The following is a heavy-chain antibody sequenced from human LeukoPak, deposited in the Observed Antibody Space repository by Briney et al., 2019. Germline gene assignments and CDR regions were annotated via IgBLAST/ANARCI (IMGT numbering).Heavy chain of an antibody. J-gene: IGHJ4*02. V-gene: IGHV4-59*01. CDR2: IYYSGST. CDR1: GGSISSYY. D-gene: IGHD1-26*01. CDR3: ARGSQWELTDGY. Sequence: SETLSLTCTVSGGSISSYYWSWIRQPPGKGLEWIGYIYYSGSTNYNPSLKSRVTISVDASKNQFSLKLSSVTAADTAVYYCARGSQWELTDGYWGQGTLVTVSS.